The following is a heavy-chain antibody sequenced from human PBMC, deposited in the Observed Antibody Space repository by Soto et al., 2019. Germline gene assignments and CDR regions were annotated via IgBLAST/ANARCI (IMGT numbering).Heavy chain of an antibody. Sequence: QVQLVESGGGVVQPGGSLRLSCAASGFTFRSYAMHWVRQAPGKGLEWVAVTSYDGSNNYYADSVRGRFTISRDNSKNMLYLQMDRLRVDDTALYYCAKDQGDDFWSGYFYGMDVWGQGTRVTVSS. D-gene: IGHD3-3*01. J-gene: IGHJ6*02. CDR1: GFTFRSYA. V-gene: IGHV3-30*18. CDR3: AKDQGDDFWSGYFYGMDV. CDR2: TSYDGSNN.